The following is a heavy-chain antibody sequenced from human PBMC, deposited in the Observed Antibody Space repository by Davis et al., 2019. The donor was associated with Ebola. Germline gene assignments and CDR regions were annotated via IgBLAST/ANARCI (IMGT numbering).Heavy chain of an antibody. D-gene: IGHD2-2*01. V-gene: IGHV7-4-1*02. CDR3: AGDSCTGCGTVYGMDV. CDR2: INTNTGNP. Sequence: ASVKVSCKASGYPFTSHAMNWVRQVPGQAPEWMGWINTNTGNPTYAQGFTGQFVFSLDTSVSTAHLEISNLKIEDTAVYYCAGDSCTGCGTVYGMDVWGKGTTVTVSS. CDR1: GYPFTSHA. J-gene: IGHJ6*04.